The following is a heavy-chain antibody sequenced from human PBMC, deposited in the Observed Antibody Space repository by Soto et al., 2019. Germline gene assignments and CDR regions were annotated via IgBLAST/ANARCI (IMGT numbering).Heavy chain of an antibody. J-gene: IGHJ1*01. D-gene: IGHD2-21*02. CDR2: IIPIFGTA. V-gene: IGHV1-69*13. Sequence: ASVKVSCKASGGTFSSYAISWVRQAPGQGLEWMGGIIPIFGTANYAQKFQGRVTITADESTSTAYMELSSLRSEDTAVYYCARVIKPYCGGDCPEYFQHWGQGTLVTVSS. CDR3: ARVIKPYCGGDCPEYFQH. CDR1: GGTFSSYA.